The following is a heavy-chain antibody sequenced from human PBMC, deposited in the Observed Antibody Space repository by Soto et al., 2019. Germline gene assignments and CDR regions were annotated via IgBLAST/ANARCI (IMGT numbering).Heavy chain of an antibody. CDR2: ISYDGSNK. V-gene: IGHV3-30-3*01. CDR3: ARDKRQLWFGELLD. J-gene: IGHJ4*02. Sequence: GGSLRLSCAASGFTFSSYAMHWVRQAPGKGLEWVAVISYDGSNKYYADSVKGRFTISRDNSKNTLYLQMNSLRAEDTAVYYCARDKRQLWFGELLDWGQGTLVTVSS. CDR1: GFTFSSYA. D-gene: IGHD3-10*01.